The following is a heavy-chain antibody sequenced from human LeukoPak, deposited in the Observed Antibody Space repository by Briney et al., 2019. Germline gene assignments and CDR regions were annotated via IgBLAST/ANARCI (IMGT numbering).Heavy chain of an antibody. Sequence: GGSLRLSCAASGFNFTDYWMSWVRQTPGKGLEWVAIIKQDGSEKYYVDSVKGRFTISRDNAKNSLYLQMISLRAEDTAVYYCARVGGRYSPLGYWGQGTLVTVSS. J-gene: IGHJ4*02. CDR1: GFNFTDYW. CDR3: ARVGGRYSPLGY. CDR2: IKQDGSEK. D-gene: IGHD3-16*02. V-gene: IGHV3-7*01.